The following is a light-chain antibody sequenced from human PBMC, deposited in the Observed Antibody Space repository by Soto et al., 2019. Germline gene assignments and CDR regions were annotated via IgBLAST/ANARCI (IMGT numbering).Light chain of an antibody. J-gene: IGKJ1*01. CDR3: QQYDNWPPLT. CDR2: GAS. Sequence: EVMMTQSPATLSLSPGESATLSCKASQSVSRNLAWYQQKPGQAPRLLIYGASARATGIPARFSGSGSGTEFALTIRSLQSEDFAVYYCQQYDNWPPLTFGQGTKVDIK. CDR1: QSVSRN. V-gene: IGKV3-15*01.